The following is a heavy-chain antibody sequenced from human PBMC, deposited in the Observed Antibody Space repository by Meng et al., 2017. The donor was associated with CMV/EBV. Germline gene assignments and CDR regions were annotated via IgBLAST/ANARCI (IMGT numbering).Heavy chain of an antibody. CDR3: ARDRGYYGSGSYQFDP. D-gene: IGHD3-10*01. CDR1: YTFTSYY. Sequence: YTFTSYYMHWVRQAPGQGLEWMGWINPNSGGTDYAQKFQGRVTMTRDTSISTAYMELSRLRSDDTAVYYCARDRGYYGSGSYQFDPWGQGTLVTVSS. V-gene: IGHV1-2*02. CDR2: INPNSGGT. J-gene: IGHJ5*02.